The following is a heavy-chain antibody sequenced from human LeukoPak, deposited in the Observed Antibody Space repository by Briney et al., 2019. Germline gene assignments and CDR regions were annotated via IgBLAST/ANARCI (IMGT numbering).Heavy chain of an antibody. D-gene: IGHD3-10*01. CDR3: AKDPYDPLWFGELLSPYYYYYGMDV. J-gene: IGHJ6*02. CDR2: ISYDGSNK. V-gene: IGHV3-30*18. CDR1: GFTFSSYG. Sequence: PGRSLRLSCAASGFTFSSYGMHWVRQAPGKGREWVADISYDGSNKYYADSVKGRFTISRDNSKNTLYLQMNSLRAEDTAVYYCAKDPYDPLWFGELLSPYYYYYGMDVWGQGTTVTVSS.